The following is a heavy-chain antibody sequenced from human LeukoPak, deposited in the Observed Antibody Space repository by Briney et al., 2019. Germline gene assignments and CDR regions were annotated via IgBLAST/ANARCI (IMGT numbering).Heavy chain of an antibody. J-gene: IGHJ5*02. CDR1: GFTFSSYG. Sequence: TGGSLRLSCAESGFTFSSYGMHWVRQAPGKGLEWVAFIRYDGSNKYYADSVKGRFTISRDNSKNTLYLQMNSLRAEDTAVYYCAKGPYSSSSDNWFDPWGQGTLVTVSS. V-gene: IGHV3-30*02. CDR3: AKGPYSSSSDNWFDP. D-gene: IGHD6-6*01. CDR2: IRYDGSNK.